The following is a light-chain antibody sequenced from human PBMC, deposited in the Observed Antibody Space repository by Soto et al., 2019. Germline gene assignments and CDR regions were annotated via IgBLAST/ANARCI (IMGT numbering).Light chain of an antibody. CDR3: QQCGSSST. CDR2: GAS. V-gene: IGKV3-20*01. Sequence: EIVLTQSPGTLSLSPGERATLSCRASQTFSNSFLSWFQQIPGQAPRLLIYGASMRATGIPDRFNGSGSGTDFTLTISRLEPEDFAVYYCQQCGSSSTFGQGTRLEIK. CDR1: QTFSNSF. J-gene: IGKJ5*01.